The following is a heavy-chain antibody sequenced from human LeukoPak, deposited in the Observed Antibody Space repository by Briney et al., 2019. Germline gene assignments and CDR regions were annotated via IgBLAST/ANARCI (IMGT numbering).Heavy chain of an antibody. D-gene: IGHD2-8*01. CDR1: GYTFTGYY. J-gene: IGHJ6*03. Sequence: ASVKVSCKASGYTFTGYYMHWVRQAPGQGLEWMGWMNPNSGNTGYAQKFQARVTITRNTSISTAYMELSGLRSEDTAVYYCARGIRGYCTNGVCYTSFYYYYYYMDVWGKGTTVTVSS. V-gene: IGHV1-8*03. CDR3: ARGIRGYCTNGVCYTSFYYYYYYMDV. CDR2: MNPNSGNT.